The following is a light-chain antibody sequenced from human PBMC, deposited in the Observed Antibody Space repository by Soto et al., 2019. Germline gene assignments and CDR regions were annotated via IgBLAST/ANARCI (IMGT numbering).Light chain of an antibody. V-gene: IGKV3-15*01. CDR1: QSVSSN. Sequence: EIVLTQSPATLSVSPGEGATLSCRASQSVSSNLAWYRQKPGQPPRLLIYGASTRATGIPARFSGSGSGTEFTLTISSLQSEDFAAYYCQQYNNWPLTFGGGTKVDI. CDR2: GAS. J-gene: IGKJ4*01. CDR3: QQYNNWPLT.